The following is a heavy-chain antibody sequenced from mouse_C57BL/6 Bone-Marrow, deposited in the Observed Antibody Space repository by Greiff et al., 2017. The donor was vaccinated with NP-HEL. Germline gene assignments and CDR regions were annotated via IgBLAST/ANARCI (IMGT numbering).Heavy chain of an antibody. Sequence: VKLVESGAELARPGASVKLSCKASGYTFTSYGISWVKQRTGQGLEWIGEIYPRSGNTYYNEKFKGKATLTADKSSSTAYMELRSLTSEDSAVYFCARWRYHAWFAYWGQGTLVTVSA. D-gene: IGHD2-14*01. J-gene: IGHJ3*01. CDR2: IYPRSGNT. CDR3: ARWRYHAWFAY. CDR1: GYTFTSYG. V-gene: IGHV1-81*01.